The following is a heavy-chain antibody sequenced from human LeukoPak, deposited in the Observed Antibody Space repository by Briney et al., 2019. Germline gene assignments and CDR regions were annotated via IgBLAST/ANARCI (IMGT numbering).Heavy chain of an antibody. CDR1: GYTFTGYY. V-gene: IGHV7-4-1*02. CDR2: INTNTGNP. Sequence: GASVKVSCKASGYTFTGYYMHWVRQAPGQGLEWMGWINTNTGNPTYAQGFTGRFVFSLDTSVSTAYLQISSLKAEDTAVYYCARGGPNGEAVLSYWGQGTLVTVSS. D-gene: IGHD2/OR15-2a*01. CDR3: ARGGPNGEAVLSY. J-gene: IGHJ4*02.